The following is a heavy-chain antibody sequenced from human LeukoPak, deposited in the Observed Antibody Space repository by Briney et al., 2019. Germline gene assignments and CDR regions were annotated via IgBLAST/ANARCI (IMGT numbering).Heavy chain of an antibody. J-gene: IGHJ5*02. D-gene: IGHD3-3*01. CDR3: ARLIMSGYDNHWFDP. CDR1: GGSISSGGYY. CDR2: IYYSGST. V-gene: IGHV4-31*03. Sequence: SDTLSLTCTVSGGSISSGGYYWSWIRQHPGKGLEWIGYIYYSGSTYYNPSLKSRVTISVDTSKNQFSLKLSSVTAADTAVYYCARLIMSGYDNHWFDPWGQGTLVSVSS.